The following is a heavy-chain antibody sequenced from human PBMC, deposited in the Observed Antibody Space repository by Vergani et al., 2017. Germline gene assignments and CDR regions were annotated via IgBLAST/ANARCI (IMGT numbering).Heavy chain of an antibody. CDR3: ARVGHLVAVTCEGPSLDL. CDR2: IYSTGST. CDR1: GGSFNTYY. Sequence: QVQLEESGPGLVKPSETLSLTCTVSGGSFNTYYWSWIRQSPGKGLEWIGYIYSTGSTNYNPSLNSRVTMSVDTSKNQFSLRLNSVTAADTAVYYCARVGHLVAVTCEGPSLDLWGRGTLVTVSS. D-gene: IGHD2-21*02. V-gene: IGHV4-59*08. J-gene: IGHJ2*01.